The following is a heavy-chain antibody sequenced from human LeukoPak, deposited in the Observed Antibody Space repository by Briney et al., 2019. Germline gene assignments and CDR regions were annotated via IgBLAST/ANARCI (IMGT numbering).Heavy chain of an antibody. CDR1: GFTFSSYE. CDR3: ARDPNTAMALYYFDY. J-gene: IGHJ4*02. Sequence: GGSLRLSCAASGFTFSSYEMNWVRQAPGKELEWVSYISSSGSTIYYADSVKGRFTISRDNAKNSLYLQMNSLRAEDTAVYYCARDPNTAMALYYFDYWGQGTLVTVSS. V-gene: IGHV3-48*03. CDR2: ISSSGSTI. D-gene: IGHD5-18*01.